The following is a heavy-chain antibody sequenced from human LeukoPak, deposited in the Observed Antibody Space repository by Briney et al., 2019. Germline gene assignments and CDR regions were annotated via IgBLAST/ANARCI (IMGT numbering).Heavy chain of an antibody. D-gene: IGHD2-21*01. CDR2: ISWNSGSI. Sequence: GRSLRLSCAASGFTFDDYAMHWVRQAPGKGLEWVSGISWNSGSIGYADSVKGRFTISRDNAKNSLYLQMNSLRAEDTALYYRAKDFLSEVYSDYMDVWGKGTTVTVSS. J-gene: IGHJ6*03. V-gene: IGHV3-9*01. CDR1: GFTFDDYA. CDR3: AKDFLSEVYSDYMDV.